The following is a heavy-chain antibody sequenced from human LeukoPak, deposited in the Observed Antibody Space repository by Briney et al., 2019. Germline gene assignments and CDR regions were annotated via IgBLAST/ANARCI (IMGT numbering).Heavy chain of an antibody. D-gene: IGHD5-12*01. V-gene: IGHV3-23*01. CDR1: GFTFSTYA. J-gene: IGHJ3*02. Sequence: GGSLRLSCTASGFTFSTYAMSWVRQAPGKGLEWVSTITSGGGSTYYADSVKGRFTISRDSSKNTLYLRVNSLRAEDTAVYYCARDLGGWLPEAFDIWGQGTMVTVSS. CDR2: ITSGGGST. CDR3: ARDLGGWLPEAFDI.